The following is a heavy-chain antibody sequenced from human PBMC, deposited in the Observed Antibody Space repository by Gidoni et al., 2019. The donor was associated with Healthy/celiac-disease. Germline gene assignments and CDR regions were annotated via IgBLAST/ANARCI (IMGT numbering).Heavy chain of an antibody. CDR2: ISYDGSNK. V-gene: IGHV3-30-3*01. J-gene: IGHJ6*02. D-gene: IGHD2-15*01. CDR1: GFTFSRYA. CDR3: ARGHCSGGSCYPRRYGMDV. Sequence: QVQLVESGGGVVQPGRSLRLSCAASGFTFSRYAMHWVRQAPGKGLEWVAVISYDGSNKYYADSVKGRFTISRDNSKNTLYLQMNSLRAEDTAVYYCARGHCSGGSCYPRRYGMDVWGQGTTVTVSS.